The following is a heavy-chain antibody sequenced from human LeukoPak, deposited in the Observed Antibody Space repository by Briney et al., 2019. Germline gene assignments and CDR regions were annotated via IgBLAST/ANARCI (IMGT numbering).Heavy chain of an antibody. CDR2: ISGSGGST. CDR3: AKDWADTAMVPY. J-gene: IGHJ4*02. CDR1: GFTLSSYA. D-gene: IGHD5-18*01. V-gene: IGHV3-23*01. Sequence: PAGSLRLYCAAYGFTLSSYAMSWVRQAPGKGLEWVSAISGSGGSTDYADSVKGRFTISRDNSKNTLYLQMNSLRADDPAVYYCAKDWADTAMVPYWGQGTLVTVSS.